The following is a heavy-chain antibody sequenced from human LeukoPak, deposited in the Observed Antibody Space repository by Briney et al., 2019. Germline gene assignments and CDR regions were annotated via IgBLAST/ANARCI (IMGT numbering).Heavy chain of an antibody. Sequence: GGSLRLSCAASGFTFDDYAMPWVRQAPGKGLEWVSGISWNSGSIGYADSVKGRFTISRDNAKNSLYLQMNSLRAEDTALYYCAKSTDTSYGMDVWGQGTTVTVSS. CDR2: ISWNSGSI. J-gene: IGHJ6*02. V-gene: IGHV3-9*01. CDR1: GFTFDDYA. CDR3: AKSTDTSYGMDV.